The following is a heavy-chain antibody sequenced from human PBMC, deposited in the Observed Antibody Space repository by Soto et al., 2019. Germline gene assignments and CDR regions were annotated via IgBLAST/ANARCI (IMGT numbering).Heavy chain of an antibody. CDR1: GGSMKSHF. J-gene: IGHJ3*02. D-gene: IGHD7-27*01. Sequence: QVRLQESGPGLMRPSETLSLTCTVSGGSMKSHFWCWIRQPPGKGLEWIGYIYDHGSVNYNPSLKCRVAMSEDTSRNRFSLILNSVTAADTAVYYGARGSNRASDAFAIWGQGTMVTVSS. CDR2: IYDHGSV. V-gene: IGHV4-59*11. CDR3: ARGSNRASDAFAI.